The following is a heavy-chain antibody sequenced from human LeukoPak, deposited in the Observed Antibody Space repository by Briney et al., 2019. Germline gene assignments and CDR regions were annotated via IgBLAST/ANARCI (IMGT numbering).Heavy chain of an antibody. CDR1: GFNFSNYW. J-gene: IGHJ6*04. CDR3: AELGITMIGGV. D-gene: IGHD3-10*02. V-gene: IGHV3-7*01. CDR2: IRYDGSDK. Sequence: GGSLRLSCAASGFNFSNYWMIWVRQAPGKGLEWVANIRYDGSDKNYVDSVKGRFTISRDNAKNSLYLRMNGLRAEDTAVYYCAELGITMIGGVWGKGTTVTISS.